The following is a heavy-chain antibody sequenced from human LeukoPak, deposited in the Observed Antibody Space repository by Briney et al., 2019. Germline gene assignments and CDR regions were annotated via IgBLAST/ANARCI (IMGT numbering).Heavy chain of an antibody. CDR2: ISSSSSYT. J-gene: IGHJ4*02. CDR1: GFIFSDYY. CDR3: ARGLFGTRDY. V-gene: IGHV3-11*05. D-gene: IGHD2-8*01. Sequence: PGGSLRLSCAAAGFIFSDYYMSWIRQAPGKGLEWVSYISSSSSYTNYADPVKGRFTISRDNAKNSLYLQMNSLRAEDTAVYYCARGLFGTRDYWGPGTLVTVSS.